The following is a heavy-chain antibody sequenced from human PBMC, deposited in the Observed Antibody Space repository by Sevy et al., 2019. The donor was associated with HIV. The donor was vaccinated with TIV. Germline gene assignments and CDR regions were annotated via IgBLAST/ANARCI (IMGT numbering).Heavy chain of an antibody. V-gene: IGHV3-21*01. CDR2: ISSRSSYI. CDR3: ARDSHYYYDSSGYSPDAFDI. Sequence: GGSLRLSCAASGFTFSSYSMNWVRQAPGKGLEWVSSISSRSSYIYYADSVKGRFTISRDNAKNSLYLQMNSLRAEDTAVYYCARDSHYYYDSSGYSPDAFDIWGQGTMVTVSS. J-gene: IGHJ3*02. D-gene: IGHD3-22*01. CDR1: GFTFSSYS.